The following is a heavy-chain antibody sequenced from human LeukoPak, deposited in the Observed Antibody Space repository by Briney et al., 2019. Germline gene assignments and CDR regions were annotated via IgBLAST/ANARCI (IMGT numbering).Heavy chain of an antibody. D-gene: IGHD2-2*01. J-gene: IGHJ4*02. Sequence: GGSLRLSCGASGFTFSNHWMHWVRQVPGKGLVWVSRINGDGSRTSYADSVKGRFPISRDNAKNTVYLQMNSLRAEDTALYYCARDRGSTEFDYWGQGTLVTVSS. CDR2: INGDGSRT. CDR1: GFTFSNHW. CDR3: ARDRGSTEFDY. V-gene: IGHV3-74*01.